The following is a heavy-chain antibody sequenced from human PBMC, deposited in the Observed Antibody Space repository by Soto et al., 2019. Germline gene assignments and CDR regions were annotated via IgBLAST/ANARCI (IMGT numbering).Heavy chain of an antibody. V-gene: IGHV1-3*01. J-gene: IGHJ1*01. CDR3: ARSYSLKYCSSTSCYSAEYFQH. CDR2: INAGNGNT. CDR1: GYTFTSYA. D-gene: IGHD2-2*01. Sequence: ASVKVSCKASGYTFTSYAMHWVRQAPGQRLEWMGWINAGNGNTKYSQKFQGRVTITRDTSASTAYMELSGLRSEDTAVYYCARSYSLKYCSSTSCYSAEYFQHWGQGTLVTVSS.